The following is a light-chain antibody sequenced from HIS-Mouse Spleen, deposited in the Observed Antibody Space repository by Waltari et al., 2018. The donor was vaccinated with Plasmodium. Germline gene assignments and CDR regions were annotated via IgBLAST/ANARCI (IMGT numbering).Light chain of an antibody. CDR2: GAS. J-gene: IGKJ3*01. V-gene: IGKV3-15*01. Sequence: EIVMTQSPATLSVSPGERATLSCRASQSVSSNLAWYQQKPGQAPRLLIYGASTRATGIPARFSGSGSGTEFTLTISRQQSEDFAVYYCQQYNNWSFTFGPGTKVDIK. CDR3: QQYNNWSFT. CDR1: QSVSSN.